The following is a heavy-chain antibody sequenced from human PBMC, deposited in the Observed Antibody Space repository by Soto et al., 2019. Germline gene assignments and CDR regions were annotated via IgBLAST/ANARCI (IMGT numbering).Heavy chain of an antibody. J-gene: IGHJ5*02. CDR2: IYSGGST. D-gene: IGHD5-12*01. CDR3: ARDSGYDFHAPNWFDP. Sequence: PGGSLRLSCAASGFTVSSNYMSWVRQAPGKGLEWVSVIYSGGSTYYADSVKGRFTISRDNSKNTLYLQMNGLRAEDTAVYYCARDSGYDFHAPNWFDPWGQGTLVTV. CDR1: GFTVSSNY. V-gene: IGHV3-66*01.